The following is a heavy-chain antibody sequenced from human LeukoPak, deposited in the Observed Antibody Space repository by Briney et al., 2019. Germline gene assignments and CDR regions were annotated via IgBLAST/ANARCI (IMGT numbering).Heavy chain of an antibody. D-gene: IGHD6-13*01. CDR3: AREVAAAGIDY. V-gene: IGHV4-61*02. J-gene: IGHJ4*02. Sequence: SETLSLTCTVSGGSISSGSYYWSWIRQPAGKGLEWIGRIYTSGSTNYNPSLKSRVTISVDTSKNQFSLKLRSVTAADTAVYYCAREVAAAGIDYWGQGTLVTVSS. CDR2: IYTSGST. CDR1: GGSISSGSYY.